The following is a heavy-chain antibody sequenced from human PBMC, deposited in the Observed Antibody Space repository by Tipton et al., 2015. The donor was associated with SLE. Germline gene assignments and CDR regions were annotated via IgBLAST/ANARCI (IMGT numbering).Heavy chain of an antibody. CDR2: ISYDGSNK. V-gene: IGHV3-30*18. Sequence: SLRLSCAASGFTFSSYGMHWVRQAPGKGLEWVAVISYDGSNKYYADSVKGRFTISRDNAKNSLYLQMSSLRAEDTAVYYCVKVGGTPCTPTACYDYYYGLGVWGQGTTVTVSS. CDR1: GFTFSSYG. CDR3: VKVGGTPCTPTACYDYYYGLGV. J-gene: IGHJ6*02. D-gene: IGHD2-2*01.